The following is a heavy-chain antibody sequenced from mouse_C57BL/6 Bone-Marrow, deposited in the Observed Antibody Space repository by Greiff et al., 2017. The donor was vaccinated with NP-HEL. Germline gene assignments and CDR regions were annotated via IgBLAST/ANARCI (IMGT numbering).Heavy chain of an antibody. CDR2: ISYDGSN. CDR3: ARERNYYGSSFYWYFDV. V-gene: IGHV3-6*01. J-gene: IGHJ1*03. D-gene: IGHD1-1*01. CDR1: GYSITSGYY. Sequence: EVKVEESGPGLVKPSQSLSLTCSVTGYSITSGYYWNWIRQFPGNKLEWMGYISYDGSNNYNPSLKNRISITRDTSKNQFFLKLNSVTTEDTATYYCARERNYYGSSFYWYFDVWGTGTTVTVSS.